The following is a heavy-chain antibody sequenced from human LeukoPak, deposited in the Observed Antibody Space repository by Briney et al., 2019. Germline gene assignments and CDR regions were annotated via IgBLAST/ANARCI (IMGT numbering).Heavy chain of an antibody. CDR2: IGTARLY. CDR1: GFTFSTYA. CDR3: ARVGSSLERDY. Sequence: KAGGSLRLSCSASGFTFSTYAMHWVRQAPGKGLEWVSSIGTARLYYADSVKGRFTISRDNAKNSLYLQMNSLRDEDTAVYYCARVGSSLERDYWGQGTLVTVSS. J-gene: IGHJ4*02. V-gene: IGHV3-21*01. D-gene: IGHD6-13*01.